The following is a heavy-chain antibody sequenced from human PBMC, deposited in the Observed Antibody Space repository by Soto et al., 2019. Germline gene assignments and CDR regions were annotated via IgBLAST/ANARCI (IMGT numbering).Heavy chain of an antibody. Sequence: PGGSLRLSCAASGFTFSSYAMSWVRQAPGKGLEWVSAISGSGGSTYYADSVKGRFTISRDNSKNTLYLQMNSLRAEDSVVYYCAKSDLGFAAVYFDYWGQGTLVTVSS. CDR1: GFTFSSYA. J-gene: IGHJ4*02. CDR2: ISGSGGST. D-gene: IGHD6-25*01. CDR3: AKSDLGFAAVYFDY. V-gene: IGHV3-23*01.